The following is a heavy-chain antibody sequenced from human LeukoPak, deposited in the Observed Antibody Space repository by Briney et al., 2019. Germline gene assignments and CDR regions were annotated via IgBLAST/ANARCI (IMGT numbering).Heavy chain of an antibody. CDR1: GFTVISNY. Sequence: GGSLGLSCAASGFTVISNYMSWVRQAPGKGLEWVSVIYSGGSTYYADSVKGRFTISRHNSKNTLHLQMNSLRAEDTAVYYCARDQYSYAHAAHWGQGTLVTVSS. CDR3: ARDQYSYAHAAH. D-gene: IGHD5-18*01. J-gene: IGHJ4*02. V-gene: IGHV3-53*01. CDR2: IYSGGST.